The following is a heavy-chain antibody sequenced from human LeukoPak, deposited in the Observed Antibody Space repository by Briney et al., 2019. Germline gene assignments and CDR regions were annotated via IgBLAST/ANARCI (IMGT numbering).Heavy chain of an antibody. CDR1: GFTFSNAW. Sequence: GGSLRLSCAASGFTFSNAWMSWVRQAPGKGLEWVGRIKSKTDGGTTDYAAPAKGRFTISRDDSKNTLYLQMNSLKTEDTAVYYCTTGAGYCSSTSCSDYYMDVWGKGTTVTVSS. J-gene: IGHJ6*03. CDR3: TTGAGYCSSTSCSDYYMDV. V-gene: IGHV3-15*01. CDR2: IKSKTDGGTT. D-gene: IGHD2-2*01.